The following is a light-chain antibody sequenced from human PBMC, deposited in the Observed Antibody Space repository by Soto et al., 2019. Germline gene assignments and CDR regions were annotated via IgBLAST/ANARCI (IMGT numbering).Light chain of an antibody. Sequence: EIVFTQSPGTLSSSPGDTATLSCRASQSVSNTYLAWYQQKPGQAPRLLIYGASSRATGFPDRFSGSGSGTDFTLTISRLETEDLAVYYCQLYDSSSWTFGQGTKVDI. J-gene: IGKJ1*01. CDR1: QSVSNTY. CDR2: GAS. CDR3: QLYDSSSWT. V-gene: IGKV3-20*01.